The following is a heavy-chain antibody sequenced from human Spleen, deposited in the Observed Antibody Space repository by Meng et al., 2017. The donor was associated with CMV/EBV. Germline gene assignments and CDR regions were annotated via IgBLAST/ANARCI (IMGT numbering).Heavy chain of an antibody. D-gene: IGHD4-23*01. Sequence: GGSLRLSCAASGFNLDDYAMHWVRQGPGKGLEWVSGISWNSGRIGYADSVKGRFTISRDNAKKFLYLQMNSLRVEDTALYYCAKELTTVVDFYYYGMDVWGQGTTVTVSS. CDR1: GFNLDDYA. V-gene: IGHV3-9*01. CDR3: AKELTTVVDFYYYGMDV. J-gene: IGHJ6*02. CDR2: ISWNSGRI.